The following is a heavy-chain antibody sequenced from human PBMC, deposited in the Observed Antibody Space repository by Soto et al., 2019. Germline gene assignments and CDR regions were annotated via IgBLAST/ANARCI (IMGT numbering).Heavy chain of an antibody. CDR3: AKEKISTTCGNGFDP. CDR2: ISGSGGST. V-gene: IGHV3-23*01. D-gene: IGHD2-2*01. CDR1: GFIFSSYA. Sequence: ELQLLESGGGLVQPGGSLRLSCAASGFIFSSYAMSWVRQAPGKGLEWVSAISGSGGSTYYADSVKGRFTISRDNSKNTLYLQMNSLRAEETAVYYCAKEKISTTCGNGFDPWGQGTLVSVSS. J-gene: IGHJ5*02.